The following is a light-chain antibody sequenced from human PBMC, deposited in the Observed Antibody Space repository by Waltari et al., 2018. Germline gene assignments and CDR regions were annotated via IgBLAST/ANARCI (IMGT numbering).Light chain of an antibody. CDR2: DVS. CDR1: RSDGGGYNY. CDR3: SSYTSSSPWV. Sequence: QSALTQPASVSGSPGQAITISCTGTRSDGGGYNYVSWYQQHPGKAPKLRIYDVSKRPSGVSNRFSGSKSGNTASLTISGLQAEDEADYYCSSYTSSSPWVFGGGTKLTVL. V-gene: IGLV2-14*01. J-gene: IGLJ3*02.